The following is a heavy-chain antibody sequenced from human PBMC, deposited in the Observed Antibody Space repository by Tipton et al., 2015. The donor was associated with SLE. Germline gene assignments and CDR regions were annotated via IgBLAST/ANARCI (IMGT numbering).Heavy chain of an antibody. CDR3: ARSPIAAAAFYFDY. CDR2: IYTSGST. CDR1: GGSISSYY. J-gene: IGHJ4*02. V-gene: IGHV4-4*08. D-gene: IGHD6-13*01. Sequence: TLSLTCTVSGGSISSYYWSWIRQPPGKGLEWIGYIYTSGSTNYNPSLKSRVTISVDTSNNQFTLKMTSVTAADTAVYYCARSPIAAAAFYFDYWGQGTLVTVSS.